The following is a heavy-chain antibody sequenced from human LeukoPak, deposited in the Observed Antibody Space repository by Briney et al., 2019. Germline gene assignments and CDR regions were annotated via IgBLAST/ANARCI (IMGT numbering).Heavy chain of an antibody. J-gene: IGHJ4*02. V-gene: IGHV3-43*02. CDR3: AKDGEDYGDYFNPFDY. CDR2: ISGDGGST. Sequence: GGSLRLPCAASGFTFDDYAMHWVRQAPGKGLEWVSLISGDGGSTYYADSVKGRFTISRDNSKNSLYLQMNSLRTEDTALYYCAKDGEDYGDYFNPFDYWGQGTLVTVSS. D-gene: IGHD4-17*01. CDR1: GFTFDDYA.